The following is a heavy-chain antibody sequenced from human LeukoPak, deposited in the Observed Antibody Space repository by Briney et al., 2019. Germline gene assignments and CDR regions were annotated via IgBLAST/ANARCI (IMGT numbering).Heavy chain of an antibody. D-gene: IGHD6-19*01. CDR3: ARGYSSGWYGAPFDY. Sequence: SETLSLTCAVSGGSFSGYYWSWVRQPPGKGLEWIGEINHSGSTNYNPSLTSRVTISIDTSKNQFSLTLNSVPPADPAVYDSARGYSSGWYGAPFDYWGQGTLVTVSS. J-gene: IGHJ4*02. CDR2: INHSGST. CDR1: GGSFSGYY. V-gene: IGHV4-34*01.